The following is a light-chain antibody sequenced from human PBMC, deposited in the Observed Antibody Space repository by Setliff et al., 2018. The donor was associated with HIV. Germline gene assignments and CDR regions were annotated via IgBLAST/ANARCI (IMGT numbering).Light chain of an antibody. V-gene: IGLV2-11*01. CDR3: CSYAGSHTFV. Sequence: QSALAQPRSVSGSPGQSVTISCTGTTSDVGNYNFVSWYQHHPGKAPKLMIFDVNKRPSGVPDRFSGSKSGNTASLTFSGLQAEDEADYYCCSYAGSHTFVFGTGTKATVL. J-gene: IGLJ1*01. CDR1: TSDVGNYNF. CDR2: DVN.